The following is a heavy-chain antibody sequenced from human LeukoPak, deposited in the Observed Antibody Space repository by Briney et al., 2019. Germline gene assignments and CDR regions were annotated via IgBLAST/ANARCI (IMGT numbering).Heavy chain of an antibody. D-gene: IGHD5-12*01. Sequence: GGSLRLSCAASGFTFSSYAMSWVRQAPGRGLEWVSAISGRDGRTYYTDSVKGRFTISRDNSKNTLDLQMNSLRPEDTAVYYCAKASSGYDSHYYYGLDVWGQGTTVTVSS. CDR1: GFTFSSYA. V-gene: IGHV3-23*01. CDR3: AKASSGYDSHYYYGLDV. J-gene: IGHJ6*02. CDR2: ISGRDGRT.